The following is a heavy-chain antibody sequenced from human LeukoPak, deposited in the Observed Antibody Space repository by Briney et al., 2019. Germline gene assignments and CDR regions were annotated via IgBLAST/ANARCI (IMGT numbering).Heavy chain of an antibody. J-gene: IGHJ3*02. Sequence: SVKVSCKASGDTFYTYTISWVRQVPGQGLEWMGGFIPAFNTAHYARKFQGRVTITMDASTTTDFMEMSSLRFEDTAVYYCVRDKGLTGDTCAFDIWGQGTMVTVSS. V-gene: IGHV1-69*05. D-gene: IGHD7-27*01. CDR1: GDTFYTYT. CDR2: FIPAFNTA. CDR3: VRDKGLTGDTCAFDI.